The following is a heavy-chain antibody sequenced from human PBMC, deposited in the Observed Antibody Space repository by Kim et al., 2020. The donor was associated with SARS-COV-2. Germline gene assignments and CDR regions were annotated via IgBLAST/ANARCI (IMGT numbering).Heavy chain of an antibody. Sequence: GGSLRLSCAASGFTFSDYYMSWIRQAPGKGLEWVSYISSSSSYTNYADSVKGRFTISRDNAKNSLYLQMNSLRAEDTAVYYCAREATSQYCSGGSCYSLPAYYFDYWGQGTLVTVSS. CDR2: ISSSSSYT. J-gene: IGHJ4*02. V-gene: IGHV3-11*05. CDR3: AREATSQYCSGGSCYSLPAYYFDY. D-gene: IGHD2-15*01. CDR1: GFTFSDYY.